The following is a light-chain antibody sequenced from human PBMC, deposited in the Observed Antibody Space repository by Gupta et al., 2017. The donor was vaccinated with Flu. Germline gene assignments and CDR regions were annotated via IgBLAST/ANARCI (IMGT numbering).Light chain of an antibody. Sequence: EIVMTQSPATLSVSPGESATLSCRASQSVSSNLAWYQQKPGQAPRLLIYGASTRATGIPARFSGSGSGTEFTLTISSLQSEDFAVYYCQQYENWFPLTFGGGTKVEIK. CDR1: QSVSSN. CDR3: QQYENWFPLT. V-gene: IGKV3-15*01. CDR2: GAS. J-gene: IGKJ4*01.